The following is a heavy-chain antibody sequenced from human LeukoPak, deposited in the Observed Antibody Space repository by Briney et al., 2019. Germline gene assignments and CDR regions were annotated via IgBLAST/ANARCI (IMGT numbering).Heavy chain of an antibody. D-gene: IGHD3-10*01. J-gene: IGHJ4*02. CDR3: ARPDDSESFYRANHY. CDR2: ISNDGNNK. CDR1: GFSFNTYP. V-gene: IGHV3-30*04. Sequence: GGSLRLSCAASGFSFNTYPMHWVRQAPGKGLEWVAVISNDGNNKYYADSVKGRFTISRDNSNNTLSLQMNGLRVEDTAVYYCARPDDSESFYRANHYWGRGTLVAVS.